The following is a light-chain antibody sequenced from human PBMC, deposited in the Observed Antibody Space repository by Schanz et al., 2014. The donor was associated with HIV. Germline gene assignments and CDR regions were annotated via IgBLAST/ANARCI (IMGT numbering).Light chain of an antibody. CDR1: QSISSW. J-gene: IGKJ2*01. CDR3: QQYDTYPYT. Sequence: DIQMTQSPSTLSASVGDRVTITCRASQSISSWLAWYQQKPGKAPKFLISRASTLEGGVSSRFRGGGSGTEFTLTITTLQPEDFATYYCQQYDTYPYTFGQGTTLDLK. CDR2: RAS. V-gene: IGKV1-5*03.